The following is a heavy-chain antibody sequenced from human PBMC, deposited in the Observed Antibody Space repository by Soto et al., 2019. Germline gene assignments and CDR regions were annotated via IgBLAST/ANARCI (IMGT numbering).Heavy chain of an antibody. V-gene: IGHV4-39*01. CDR2: IYYSGST. CDR1: GGSISSSSYY. CDR3: ARTIIAMVRGGIIPCWCDP. Sequence: PSETLSLTCTVSGGSISSSSYYWGWIRQPPGKGLEWIGSIYYSGSTYYNPSLKSRVTISVDTSKNQFSLKLSSVTAADTAVYYCARTIIAMVRGGIIPCWCDPLGKGTRVTVSS. J-gene: IGHJ5*02. D-gene: IGHD3-10*01.